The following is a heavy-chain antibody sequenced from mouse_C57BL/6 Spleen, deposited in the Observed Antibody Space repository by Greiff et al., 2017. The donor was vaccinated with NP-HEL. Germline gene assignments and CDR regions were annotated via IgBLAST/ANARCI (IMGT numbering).Heavy chain of an antibody. Sequence: VQLQQPGAELVKPGASVKLSCKASGYTFTSYWMHWVKQRPGQGLEWIGMIHPNSGSTNYNEKFKSKATLTVDKSSSTAYMQLSSLTSEDSAVYYCARSYDGYYEDYWGKGTTLTVSS. CDR1: GYTFTSYW. J-gene: IGHJ2*01. CDR2: IHPNSGST. D-gene: IGHD2-3*01. CDR3: ARSYDGYYEDY. V-gene: IGHV1-64*01.